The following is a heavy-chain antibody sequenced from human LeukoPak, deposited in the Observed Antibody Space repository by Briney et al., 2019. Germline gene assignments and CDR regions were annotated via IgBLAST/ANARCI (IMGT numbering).Heavy chain of an antibody. D-gene: IGHD2-2*01. V-gene: IGHV3-7*01. CDR2: IKQDGSEK. CDR3: AKAPASFSYYYYMDV. J-gene: IGHJ6*03. CDR1: GFTFSSYW. Sequence: GGSLRLSCAASGFTFSSYWMSWVRQAPGKGLERVANIKQDGSEKYYVDSVKGRFTISRDNSKNTLYLQMNSLRAEDTAVYYCAKAPASFSYYYYMDVWGKGTTVTVSS.